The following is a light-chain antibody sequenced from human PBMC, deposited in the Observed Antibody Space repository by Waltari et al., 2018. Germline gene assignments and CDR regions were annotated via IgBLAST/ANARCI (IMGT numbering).Light chain of an antibody. CDR2: RND. Sequence: QSVLTQPPSVSGAPGQRVTISCSGSSSNIGSNVVNWYQQVPGTTPKLLIYRNDQRTSGVPDRFSGSKSGTSASLAMSGLRSEDEADYYCAAWDDKLGGRWEFGGGTKLTVL. V-gene: IGLV1-47*01. CDR1: SSNIGSNV. J-gene: IGLJ2*01. CDR3: AAWDDKLGGRWE.